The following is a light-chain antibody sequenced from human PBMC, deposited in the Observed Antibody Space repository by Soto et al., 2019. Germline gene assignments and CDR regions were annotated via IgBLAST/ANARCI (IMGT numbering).Light chain of an antibody. J-gene: IGKJ1*01. CDR2: DAS. CDR1: RSVSSY. CDR3: QQRSNWPWT. Sequence: EIVLSLSPATLSSSPGERATLSCRASRSVSSYLAWYQQKPGQAPRLLIYDASNRATGIPDRFSGSGSGTDFTLTISSLEPEDFAVYYCQQRSNWPWTFGQGTKVDIK. V-gene: IGKV3-11*01.